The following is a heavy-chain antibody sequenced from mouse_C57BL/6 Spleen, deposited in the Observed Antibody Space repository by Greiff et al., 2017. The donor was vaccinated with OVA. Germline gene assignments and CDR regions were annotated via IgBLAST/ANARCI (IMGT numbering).Heavy chain of an antibody. V-gene: IGHV1-69*01. J-gene: IGHJ2*01. D-gene: IGHD1-1*02. Sequence: VQLQQPGAELVMPGASVKLSCKASGYTFTSYWMHWVKQRPGQGLEWIGEIDPSDSYTNYNQKFKGKSTLTVDKSSSTAYMQLSSLTSADSAVYYCARRTMGGDYFDYWGQGTTLTVSS. CDR3: ARRTMGGDYFDY. CDR2: IDPSDSYT. CDR1: GYTFTSYW.